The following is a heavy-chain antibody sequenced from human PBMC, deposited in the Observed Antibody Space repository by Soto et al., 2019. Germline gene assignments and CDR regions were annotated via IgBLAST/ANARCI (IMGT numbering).Heavy chain of an antibody. CDR2: ISSSSSYI. CDR3: ARGRDYYDSSGYHWH. CDR1: GFTFSSYS. Sequence: LRLSCAASGFTFSSYSMNWVRQAPGKGLEWVSSISSSSSYIYYADSVKGRFTISRDNAKNSLYLQMNSLRAEDTAVYYCARGRDYYDSSGYHWHWGQGTLVTVSS. D-gene: IGHD3-22*01. J-gene: IGHJ4*02. V-gene: IGHV3-21*01.